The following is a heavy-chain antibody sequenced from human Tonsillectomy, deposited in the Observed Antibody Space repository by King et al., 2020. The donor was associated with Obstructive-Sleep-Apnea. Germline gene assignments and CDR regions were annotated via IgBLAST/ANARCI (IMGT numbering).Heavy chain of an antibody. V-gene: IGHV3-30*18. D-gene: IGHD2-21*02. CDR3: AKGAPKVTPPLGFGMDV. CDR1: IFTFNIYG. CDR2: ISYDGSKK. J-gene: IGHJ6*01. Sequence: VQLVESGGGVVQPGRSLRLSCAASIFTFNIYGMHWVRQAPGKGLQWLAVISYDGSKKSYAESVKGRFTISRDNFKNTLDLQMNSLRAEDTAVYYCAKGAPKVTPPLGFGMDVWGQGTTVTVSS.